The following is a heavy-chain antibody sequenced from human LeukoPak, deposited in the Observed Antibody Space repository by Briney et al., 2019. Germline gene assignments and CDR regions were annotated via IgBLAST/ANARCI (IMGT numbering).Heavy chain of an antibody. V-gene: IGHV4-38-2*01. CDR3: ARSGRDGSGYYLRYFDY. CDR1: GFTFSDYY. CDR2: IYHSGYT. D-gene: IGHD3-22*01. J-gene: IGHJ4*02. Sequence: GSLRLSCAASGFTFSDYYMSWIRQAPGKGLEWIASIYHSGYTYYNASLKSRVTLSVDTSKNQFSLNLRSVTAADTAVYYCARSGRDGSGYYLRYFDYWGQGSLVIVSS.